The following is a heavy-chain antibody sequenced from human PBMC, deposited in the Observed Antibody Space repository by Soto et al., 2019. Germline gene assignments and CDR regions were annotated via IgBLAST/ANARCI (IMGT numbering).Heavy chain of an antibody. V-gene: IGHV1-69*01. D-gene: IGHD3-16*01. CDR3: ARTRYGTRYYYYYGMDV. CDR2: IIPIFGTA. CDR1: GGTFSSYA. Sequence: QVQLVQSGAEVKKPGSSVKVSCKASGGTFSSYAISWVRQAPGQGLEWMGGIIPIFGTANYAQKFQGRVTITGDESTRTAYMELSSLRSEDTAVYYCARTRYGTRYYYYYGMDVWGQGTTVNVSS. J-gene: IGHJ6*02.